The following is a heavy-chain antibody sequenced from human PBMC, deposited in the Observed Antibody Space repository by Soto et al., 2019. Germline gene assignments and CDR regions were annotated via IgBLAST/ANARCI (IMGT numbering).Heavy chain of an antibody. V-gene: IGHV3-7*01. CDR3: ARERWFSPLHYYYLLDV. Sequence: PGGSLRLSCVDSGFTFLNFWVTWVRQAPGKGLEWVANIHPDGSEAYYVDSLKGRFTISRDNGKNSLYLQMNNLRVEDTAVYYCARERWFSPLHYYYLLDVWGQGTTVTVSS. CDR2: IHPDGSEA. D-gene: IGHD2-15*01. J-gene: IGHJ6*02. CDR1: GFTFLNFW.